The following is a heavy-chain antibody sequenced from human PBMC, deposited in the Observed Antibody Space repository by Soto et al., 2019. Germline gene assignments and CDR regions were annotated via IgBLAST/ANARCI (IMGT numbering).Heavy chain of an antibody. Sequence: PSETLSLTCTVSGVSMNTFYWSWIRQPPGKGLEWIGYVYHSGTTDYNPSLRGRVTISIGTSKSQFSLRLSSVTAADTAVYYCARDLVRGVIGYWGQGTLVTVSS. D-gene: IGHD3-10*01. CDR3: ARDLVRGVIGY. V-gene: IGHV4-59*01. CDR1: GVSMNTFY. J-gene: IGHJ4*02. CDR2: VYHSGTT.